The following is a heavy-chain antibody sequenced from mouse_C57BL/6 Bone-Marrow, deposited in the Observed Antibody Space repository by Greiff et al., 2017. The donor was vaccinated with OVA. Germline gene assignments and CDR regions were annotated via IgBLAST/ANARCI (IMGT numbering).Heavy chain of an antibody. CDR1: GYTFTSYW. V-gene: IGHV1-52*01. J-gene: IGHJ2*01. CDR2: IDPSDSET. Sequence: QVQLQQPGAELVRPGSSVKLSCKASGYTFTSYWMHWVKQRPIQGLEWIGNIDPSDSETHYNQKFKDKATLTVDKSSSTAYMQLSSLTSEDSAVYYCARATGSGYLDYWGQGTTLTVSS. D-gene: IGHD3-2*02. CDR3: ARATGSGYLDY.